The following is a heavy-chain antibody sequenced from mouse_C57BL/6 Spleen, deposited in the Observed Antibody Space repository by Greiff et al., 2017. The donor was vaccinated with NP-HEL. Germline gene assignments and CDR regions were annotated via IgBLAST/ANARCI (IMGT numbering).Heavy chain of an antibody. D-gene: IGHD1-1*01. V-gene: IGHV14-4*01. J-gene: IGHJ1*03. CDR2: IDPENGDT. CDR3: TTPTITTVEYFDV. Sequence: EVQLKQSGAELVRPGASVKLSCTASGFNIKDDYMHWVKQRPEQGLEWIGWIDPENGDTEYASKFQGKATITADTSSNTAYLQLSSLTSEDTAVYYCTTPTITTVEYFDVWGTGTTVTVSS. CDR1: GFNIKDDY.